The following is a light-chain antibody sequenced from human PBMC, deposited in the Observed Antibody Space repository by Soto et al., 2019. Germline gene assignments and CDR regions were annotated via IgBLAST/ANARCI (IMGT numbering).Light chain of an antibody. V-gene: IGKV1-39*01. Sequence: DVQMIQSPPSLSASVGDVITITCRASQSIRTYLNWYQQKPGKAPKLLIFGASSLQSGVPSRFSGGGSGTAFALAISGLQHEDFATYFCQQGYCLPLTGGGGTRVEIK. CDR3: QQGYCLPLT. CDR1: QSIRTY. J-gene: IGKJ4*01. CDR2: GAS.